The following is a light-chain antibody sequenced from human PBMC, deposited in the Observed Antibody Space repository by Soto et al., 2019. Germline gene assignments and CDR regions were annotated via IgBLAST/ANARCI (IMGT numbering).Light chain of an antibody. Sequence: EIVLTQSPATLSLSPGERATLSCRASQSVSSYLAWYQQKPGHAPRLLIYDASNRTTGIPARFSGSGSGTDFTLTSSSLDPEDFAVYYWQQRSNWPLTFGGGTKVEIK. J-gene: IGKJ4*01. V-gene: IGKV3-11*01. CDR2: DAS. CDR3: QQRSNWPLT. CDR1: QSVSSY.